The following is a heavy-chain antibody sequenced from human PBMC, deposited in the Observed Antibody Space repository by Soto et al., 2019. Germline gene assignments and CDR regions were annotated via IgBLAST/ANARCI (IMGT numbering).Heavy chain of an antibody. CDR3: ARKPNAVDPNWFDT. D-gene: IGHD2-21*01. CDR2: IIAYNGNT. J-gene: IGHJ5*02. V-gene: IGHV1-18*01. CDR1: CYTFTSYG. Sequence: GASVKVSCKASCYTFTSYGISWVRHAQGQWLEWIVLIIAYNGNTNYARKLQGRVTMTTDTSTSTAYMELRSLRSDDTAVYYCARKPNAVDPNWFDTWGQGTLVTVSS.